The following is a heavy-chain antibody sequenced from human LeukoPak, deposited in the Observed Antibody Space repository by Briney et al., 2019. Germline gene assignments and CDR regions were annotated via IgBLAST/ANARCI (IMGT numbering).Heavy chain of an antibody. D-gene: IGHD4-23*01. CDR1: GFTVSSSY. CDR2: ISSSFETI. Sequence: GGSLRLSCTASGFTVSSSYMNWVRQAPGKELEWVSYISSSFETIYYADSVKGRFTISRDNAKNSLYLQMNSLRGEDTAVYYCARDNLTPYWYFDLWGRGTLVSVSS. V-gene: IGHV3-48*01. J-gene: IGHJ2*01. CDR3: ARDNLTPYWYFDL.